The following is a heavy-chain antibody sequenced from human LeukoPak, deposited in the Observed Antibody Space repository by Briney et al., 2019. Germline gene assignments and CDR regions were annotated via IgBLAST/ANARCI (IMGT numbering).Heavy chain of an antibody. J-gene: IGHJ4*02. V-gene: IGHV3-74*01. CDR3: ARDYARAVEY. D-gene: IGHD2-2*01. CDR2: ISTDGSTT. CDR1: GFTFHSYW. Sequence: EGSLRLSCTASGFTFHSYWMQWFRQDPGKGLVWVSCISTDGSTTRYADSVKGRFTISRDNAKSTLYLQMNSLRAEDTAVYYCARDYARAVEYWGQGTLATVSS.